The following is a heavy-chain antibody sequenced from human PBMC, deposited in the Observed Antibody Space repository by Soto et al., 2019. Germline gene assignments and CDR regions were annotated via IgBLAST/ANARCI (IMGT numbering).Heavy chain of an antibody. Sequence: SETLSLTCTVSCVSISGYYWSWIRQPPGKGLEWIGDVYYSGGTTYNSSLKSRVTITADTTKNKFTLRLSSVTEADTVVYYCTRDDQSSSGSTCSWYFQYWGQGALVTVSS. CDR3: TRDDQSSSGSTCSWYFQY. V-gene: IGHV4-59*01. J-gene: IGHJ4*02. CDR2: VYYSGGT. CDR1: CVSISGYY. D-gene: IGHD2-15*01.